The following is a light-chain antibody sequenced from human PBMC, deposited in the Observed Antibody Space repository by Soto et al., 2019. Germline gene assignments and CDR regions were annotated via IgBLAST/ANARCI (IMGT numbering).Light chain of an antibody. V-gene: IGKV3-15*01. CDR2: DAS. CDR3: QQYNNWWT. CDR1: QSVSNSY. Sequence: VFSQSPSTLSLSPGERDTLTCGASQSVSNSYLAWYQQSPGQPPRLLIYDASTRAPGIPARFSGSGSGTEFTLTISSLQSEDFAVYYCQQYNNWWTFGQGTKVDIK. J-gene: IGKJ1*01.